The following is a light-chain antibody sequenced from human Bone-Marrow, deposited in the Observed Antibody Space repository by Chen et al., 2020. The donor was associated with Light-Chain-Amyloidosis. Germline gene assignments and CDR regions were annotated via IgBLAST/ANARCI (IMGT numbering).Light chain of an antibody. CDR1: RSDVGGYNF. CDR2: DVT. Sequence: QSALTQPASVSGSPGQSITISCTGSRSDVGGYNFVSWYQQLPGKAPKLLIYDVTNRPSGVSYHFSGSKSGNTASLTVSGLQAEDEADYYCSSYTVSSTWVFGGGTKLTVL. J-gene: IGLJ3*02. V-gene: IGLV2-14*03. CDR3: SSYTVSSTWV.